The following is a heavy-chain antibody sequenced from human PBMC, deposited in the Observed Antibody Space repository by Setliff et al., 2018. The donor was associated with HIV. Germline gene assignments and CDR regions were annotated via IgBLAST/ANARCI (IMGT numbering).Heavy chain of an antibody. CDR2: IYYSGST. D-gene: IGHD2-15*01. CDR3: ARGRNFRDIRDSLFDL. V-gene: IGHV4-59*06. CDR1: GGSMSSYY. Sequence: SETLSLTCTVSGGSMSSYYWSWIRQHSGKGLEWIGYIYYSGSTYYNPSLESRLIMSVDPSKNQFSLKLNSVTAAETAVYYCARGRNFRDIRDSLFDLWGQGTLVTVSS. J-gene: IGHJ4*02.